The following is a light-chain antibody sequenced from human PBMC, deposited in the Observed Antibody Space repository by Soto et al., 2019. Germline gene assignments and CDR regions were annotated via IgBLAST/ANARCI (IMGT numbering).Light chain of an antibody. V-gene: IGLV2-14*01. CDR1: SCDVGGYNY. CDR3: GSYTSSSTRV. J-gene: IGLJ3*02. Sequence: QSALTQPASVSGSPGQSITISCTGTSCDVGGYNYVSWYQQHPGNATKLMIYEVSNRPSGVSSRSSGSKAGNTASLTISGHQAEDEADYCCGSYTSSSTRVFGGGTKLTVL. CDR2: EVS.